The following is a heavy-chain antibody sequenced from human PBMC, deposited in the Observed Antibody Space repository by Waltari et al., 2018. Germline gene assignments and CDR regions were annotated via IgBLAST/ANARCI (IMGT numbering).Heavy chain of an antibody. CDR2: INPNRGCT. V-gene: IGHV1-2*06. CDR3: ARSSSGWKGDY. D-gene: IGHD6-19*01. J-gene: IGHJ4*02. Sequence: SGYSISRGYYWGWIRPPPGKGLEWRGRINPNRGCTNYAQTFQGRVTMTRDTSSSTAYMELSRLRADDTAVYYCARSSSGWKGDYWGQGTLVTVSS. CDR1: GYSISRGYY.